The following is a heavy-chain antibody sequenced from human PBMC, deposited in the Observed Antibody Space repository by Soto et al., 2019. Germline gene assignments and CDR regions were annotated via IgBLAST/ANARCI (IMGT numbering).Heavy chain of an antibody. CDR3: ARGRGDSSGLFFDY. J-gene: IGHJ4*02. CDR1: GGSISSGGYY. D-gene: IGHD3-22*01. V-gene: IGHV4-31*03. CDR2: IYYSATT. Sequence: PSETLSLTCTVSGGSISSGGYYWSWIRQHPGKGLEWIGYIYYSATTYFNPSLKSRVTISLDTSKNQFSLRLTSVTAADMAVYYCARGRGDSSGLFFDYWGQGTLVT.